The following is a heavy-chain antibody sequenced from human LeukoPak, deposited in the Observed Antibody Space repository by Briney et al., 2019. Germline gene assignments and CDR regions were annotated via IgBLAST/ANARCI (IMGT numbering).Heavy chain of an antibody. CDR3: ARDSVLTGYDY. CDR2: ISSSGSTI. D-gene: IGHD3-9*01. J-gene: IGHJ4*02. V-gene: IGHV3-48*03. Sequence: GGSLRLSCAAPGFTFSSYEMNWVRQAPEKGLEWVSYISSSGSTIYYADSVKGRFTISRDNAKNSLYLQMNSLRAEDTAVYYCARDSVLTGYDYWGQGTLVTVSS. CDR1: GFTFSSYE.